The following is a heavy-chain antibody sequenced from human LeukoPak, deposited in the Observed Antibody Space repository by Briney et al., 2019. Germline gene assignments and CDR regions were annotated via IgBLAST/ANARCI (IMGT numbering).Heavy chain of an antibody. Sequence: GGSLRLSCAASGFTFSRFDMTWVPQAPGEGGEWVSTISVRARNTKYADSVKGRYTISRDNAKNTLYLKEKRLRADDTAVYYCATITSMRVVLISWGQGTLVTVSS. J-gene: IGHJ1*01. CDR2: ISVRARNT. CDR3: ATITSMRVVLIS. V-gene: IGHV3-23*01. CDR1: GFTFSRFD. D-gene: IGHD3-22*01.